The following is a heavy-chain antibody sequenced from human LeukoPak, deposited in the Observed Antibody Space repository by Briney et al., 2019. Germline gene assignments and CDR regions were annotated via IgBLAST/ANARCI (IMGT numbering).Heavy chain of an antibody. CDR1: GFTFSSYS. Sequence: GGSLRLSCAASGFTFSSYSMNWVRQAPGKGLEWVSSISSSSSYIYYADSVKGRFTISRDNAKNSLYLQMNSLRAEDTAVYYCARDATGYSSSWYGNYFDYWGQGALVTVSS. CDR3: ARDATGYSSSWYGNYFDY. J-gene: IGHJ4*02. D-gene: IGHD6-13*01. CDR2: ISSSSSYI. V-gene: IGHV3-21*01.